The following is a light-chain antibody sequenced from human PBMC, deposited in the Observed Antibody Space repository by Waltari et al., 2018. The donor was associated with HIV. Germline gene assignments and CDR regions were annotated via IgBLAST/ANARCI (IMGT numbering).Light chain of an antibody. CDR3: MQSLQTPE. CDR1: QTLLNKNGFYY. Sequence: IALIPAPVSLSVTPRNSASLSCSCSQTLLNKNGFYYLDWYLQKAGQSPQLLISLASTRAPGVPDRFRGSGSGTDFTLTILRVGPADVGCFYCMQSLQTPEFGQGTRVEI. V-gene: IGKV2-28*01. CDR2: LAS. J-gene: IGKJ1*01.